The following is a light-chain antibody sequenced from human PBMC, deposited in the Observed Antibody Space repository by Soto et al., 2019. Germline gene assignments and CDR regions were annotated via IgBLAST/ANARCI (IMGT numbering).Light chain of an antibody. Sequence: TVLTQSQVTLSLSPGERATLSCRASQSVGGNVAWYQQKPGQAPKLLISGASSRAPGIPDRFSGSGSGADFTLAIRRLEPEDFALYYCQHYAAAPITFGQGTRLYI. CDR1: QSVGGN. J-gene: IGKJ5*01. CDR3: QHYAAAPIT. V-gene: IGKV3-20*01. CDR2: GAS.